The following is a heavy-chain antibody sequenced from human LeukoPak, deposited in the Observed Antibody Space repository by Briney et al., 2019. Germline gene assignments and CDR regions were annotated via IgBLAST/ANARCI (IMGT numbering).Heavy chain of an antibody. J-gene: IGHJ6*02. CDR2: IYTSGST. D-gene: IGHD4-17*01. V-gene: IGHV4-4*07. Sequence: SETLSLTCTVSGGSISSYYWSWIRQPAGKGLEWIGRIYTSGSTNYNPSLKSRVTMSVDTSKNQFSLKLSSVTAADTAVYYCARDIGGYGDYRSYYYGMDVWGQGTTVTVSS. CDR1: GGSISSYY. CDR3: ARDIGGYGDYRSYYYGMDV.